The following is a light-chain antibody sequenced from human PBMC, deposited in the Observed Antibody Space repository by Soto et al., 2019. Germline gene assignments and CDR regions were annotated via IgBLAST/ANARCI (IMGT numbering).Light chain of an antibody. Sequence: QSVLTQPPSASGSPGQSVTISCTGTSGDVGGYNFVSWYQQHPGKAPKFMIYEVSKRPSGVPDRFSGSKSGNTASLTVSGLQAEDEGDYYCSSYAGGIKWVFGGGTKLTVL. V-gene: IGLV2-8*01. CDR3: SSYAGGIKWV. CDR2: EVS. J-gene: IGLJ3*02. CDR1: SGDVGGYNF.